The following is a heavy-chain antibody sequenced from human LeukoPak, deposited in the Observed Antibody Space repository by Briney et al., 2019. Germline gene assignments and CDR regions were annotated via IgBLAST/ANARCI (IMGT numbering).Heavy chain of an antibody. V-gene: IGHV3-30-3*01. J-gene: IGHJ4*02. Sequence: GSLRLSCAASGFTFSSYAMHWVRQAPGKGLEWVAVISYDGSNKYYADSVKGRFTISRDNSKNTLYLQMNSLRAEDTAVYYCARDLGRWLQFIIYWGQGTLVTVSS. CDR3: ARDLGRWLQFIIY. D-gene: IGHD5-24*01. CDR1: GFTFSSYA. CDR2: ISYDGSNK.